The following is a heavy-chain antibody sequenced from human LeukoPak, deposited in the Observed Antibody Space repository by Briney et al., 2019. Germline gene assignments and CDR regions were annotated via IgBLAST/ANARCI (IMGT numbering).Heavy chain of an antibody. CDR1: GFTFSSYA. CDR3: ARGPRDIVVVDAHYFDY. J-gene: IGHJ4*02. CDR2: IPYDGSNK. D-gene: IGHD2-15*01. V-gene: IGHV3-30-3*01. Sequence: GGSLRLSCAASGFTFSSYAMHWVRQAPGKGLEWVAIIPYDGSNKYYADSVKGRFTISRDNSKNTLYLQMNSLRAGDTAVYYCARGPRDIVVVDAHYFDYWGQGTLVTVSS.